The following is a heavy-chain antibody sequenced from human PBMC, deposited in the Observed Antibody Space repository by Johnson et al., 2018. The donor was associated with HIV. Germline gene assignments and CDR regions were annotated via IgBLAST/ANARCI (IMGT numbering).Heavy chain of an antibody. CDR3: ARVGVSGYDLAAFDI. V-gene: IGHV3-74*01. Sequence: VQLVESGGGLVQPGGSLRLSCAASGFTFSSYWMHWVRQAPGKGLVWVSRINSDGSSTSYADSVKGRFTISRDNAKNTLYLQMNSLRAKDTAVYYCARVGVSGYDLAAFDIWGQGTMVTVSS. D-gene: IGHD5-12*01. CDR2: INSDGSST. J-gene: IGHJ3*02. CDR1: GFTFSSYW.